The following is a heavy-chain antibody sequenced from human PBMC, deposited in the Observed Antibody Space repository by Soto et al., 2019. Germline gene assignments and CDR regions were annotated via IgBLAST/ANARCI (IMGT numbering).Heavy chain of an antibody. V-gene: IGHV5-51*01. CDR1: GYSFTTYW. CDR2: IYPIDSLA. J-gene: IGHJ6*02. D-gene: IGHD6-13*01. CDR3: ARRGISSIGYHYGLDV. Sequence: GESLKISCKASGYSFTTYWIGWVRQMPGKGLEWMGIIYPIDSLATYSPSFQGQVTMSVDRSINTAYLQLNSLKASDTAIYYCARRGISSIGYHYGLDVWGQGTSVTVSS.